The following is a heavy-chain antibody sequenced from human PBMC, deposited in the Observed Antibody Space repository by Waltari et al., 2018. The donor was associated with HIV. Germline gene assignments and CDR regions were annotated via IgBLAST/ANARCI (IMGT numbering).Heavy chain of an antibody. V-gene: IGHV3-7*01. D-gene: IGHD3-22*01. J-gene: IGHJ4*02. CDR3: ARDEYYYDSSGYPGYFDY. Sequence: GKGLEWVANIKQDGSEKYYVDSVKGRFTISRDNAKNSLYLQMNSLRAEDTAVYYCARDEYYYDSSGYPGYFDYWGQGTLVTVSS. CDR2: IKQDGSEK.